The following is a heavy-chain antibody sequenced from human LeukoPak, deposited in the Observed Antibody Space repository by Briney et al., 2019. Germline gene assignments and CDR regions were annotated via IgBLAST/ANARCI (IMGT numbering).Heavy chain of an antibody. CDR2: IYHSGST. J-gene: IGHJ2*01. Sequence: SETLSLTCAVSGCSISSGDYSWSWIRQPPGEGLEWIGYIYHSGSTYYDPSLKSRVTISLDRSKDQFSLKLSSVTAADTAVYYCARVLTGGYWYFDLWGRGTLVTVSS. V-gene: IGHV4-30-2*01. CDR1: GCSISSGDYS. CDR3: ARVLTGGYWYFDL. D-gene: IGHD7-27*01.